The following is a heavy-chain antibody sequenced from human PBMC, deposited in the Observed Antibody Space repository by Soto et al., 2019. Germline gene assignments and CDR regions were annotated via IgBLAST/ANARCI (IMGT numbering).Heavy chain of an antibody. D-gene: IGHD4-17*01. V-gene: IGHV1-69*06. J-gene: IGHJ6*02. CDR1: GGTFSKYA. CDR2: ITPIYGTT. Sequence: QVQLVQSGAEVKQPGSSVHVSCKASGGTFSKYAISWVRQAPGQGLEWMGAITPIYGTTKYAQKFEGKVTITADRSTSTGYMDLSSLRSDDTAVYYCVRDLYDDYSLWYKYYGMDVWGQGTTVTVSS. CDR3: VRDLYDDYSLWYKYYGMDV.